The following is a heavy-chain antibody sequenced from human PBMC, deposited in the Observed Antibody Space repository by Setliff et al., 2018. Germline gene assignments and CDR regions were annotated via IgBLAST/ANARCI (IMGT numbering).Heavy chain of an antibody. CDR2: IYHSGST. Sequence: KPSETLSLTCTVSGGSISIGAYHWSWIRRHPGKGLEWIGYIYHSGSTYYNPSLKSRLTISVDTSKSQFSLYLSSVTAADTAVYYCARGGTGMGNGAGPFEYWGQGILVTVSS. CDR3: ARGGTGMGNGAGPFEY. J-gene: IGHJ4*02. V-gene: IGHV4-31*03. D-gene: IGHD5-18*01. CDR1: GGSISIGAYH.